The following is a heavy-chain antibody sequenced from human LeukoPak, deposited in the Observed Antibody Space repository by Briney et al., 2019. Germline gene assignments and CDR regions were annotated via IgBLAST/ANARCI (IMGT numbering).Heavy chain of an antibody. Sequence: PSETLSLTCSVSGDSISYFYWSWIRQAAGKGLEWIGRISSSGSTDYNASLKSRVTMSVDTSKNQFSLRLTSVTAADTAVYYCARGLVPAAWEGVFDYWGQGTLVTVSS. D-gene: IGHD2-2*01. V-gene: IGHV4-4*07. J-gene: IGHJ4*02. CDR1: GDSISYFY. CDR3: ARGLVPAAWEGVFDY. CDR2: ISSSGST.